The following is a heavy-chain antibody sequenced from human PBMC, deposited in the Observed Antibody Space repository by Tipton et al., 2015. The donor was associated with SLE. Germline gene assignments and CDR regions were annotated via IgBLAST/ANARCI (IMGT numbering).Heavy chain of an antibody. CDR3: AKDPQGTYCSSSSCEFYY. D-gene: IGHD2-2*01. CDR1: TFTFSIYA. Sequence: SLRLSCAASTFTFSIYAMNWVRQPPGKGLEWVSSISETGHNTYYADSVKGRFTVSRDNSKKTLYLQMSSLGAEDTAVYYCAKDPQGTYCSSSSCEFYYWGQGTLVTVSS. J-gene: IGHJ4*02. CDR2: ISETGHNT. V-gene: IGHV3-23*01.